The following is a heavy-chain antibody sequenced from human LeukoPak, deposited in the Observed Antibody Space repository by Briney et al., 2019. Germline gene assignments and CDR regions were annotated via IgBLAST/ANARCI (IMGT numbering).Heavy chain of an antibody. D-gene: IGHD1-26*01. Sequence: SETLSLTCTVSGGSISSYYWSWIRQPPGKGLEWIGYINYSGSTNYNPSLKSRVTISVDTSKNQFSLKLSSVTAADTAVYYCARDRENWFDPWGQGTLVTVSS. V-gene: IGHV4-59*01. CDR2: INYSGST. J-gene: IGHJ5*02. CDR1: GGSISSYY. CDR3: ARDRENWFDP.